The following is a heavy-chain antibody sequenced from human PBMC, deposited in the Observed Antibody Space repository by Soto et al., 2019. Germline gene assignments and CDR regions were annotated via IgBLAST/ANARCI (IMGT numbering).Heavy chain of an antibody. V-gene: IGHV3-13*01. J-gene: IGHJ3*01. CDR2: ITTGGNA. CDR1: GFSFSNHD. CDR3: VGVTADAYDV. Sequence: GGSLRLSCAASGFSFSNHDMHWVRQPKGKGLEWVSGITTGGNAYFADSVKGRFSISRENAKNSFYLQTSSLRAEDTAMYYCVGVTADAYDVWGQGTMVTVS.